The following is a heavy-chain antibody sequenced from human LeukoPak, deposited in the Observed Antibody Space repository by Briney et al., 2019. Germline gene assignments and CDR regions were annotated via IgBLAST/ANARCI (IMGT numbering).Heavy chain of an antibody. V-gene: IGHV3-30*02. Sequence: PGGSLRLSCAASGFTFSRYDMDRVRQAPGKGLEWVAFIRFDGSNRYYVDSVKGRFTISRDNSKNTLYLQMNSLRIEDTAVYYCVGDFDFWGQGTLVTVSS. CDR3: VGDFDF. J-gene: IGHJ4*02. CDR1: GFTFSRYD. CDR2: IRFDGSNR.